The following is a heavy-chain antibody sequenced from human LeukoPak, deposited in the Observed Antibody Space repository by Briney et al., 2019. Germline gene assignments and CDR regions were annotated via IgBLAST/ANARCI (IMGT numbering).Heavy chain of an antibody. V-gene: IGHV3-30-3*02. Sequence: PGRSLRLSCAASGFTFSSYAMHWVRQAPGKGLEWVAVISYDGSNKYYADSVKGRFTISRDNSKNTLYLQMSSLRAEDMAVYYCAKTLTTVTILDAFDIWGQGTMVTVSS. J-gene: IGHJ3*02. CDR1: GFTFSSYA. D-gene: IGHD4-17*01. CDR3: AKTLTTVTILDAFDI. CDR2: ISYDGSNK.